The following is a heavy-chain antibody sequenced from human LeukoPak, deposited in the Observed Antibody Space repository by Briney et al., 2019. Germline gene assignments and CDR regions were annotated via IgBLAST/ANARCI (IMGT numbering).Heavy chain of an antibody. Sequence: ASVTVSFTASGGTFTIYAISWVRQAPGQGLEWMGGIIPILGIANYAQKFQGRVTITADKSTSTAYMELSSLRSEDTAVYYCARSDIAVGPGRQGSDYWGQGTLVTVSS. CDR3: ARSDIAVGPGRQGSDY. V-gene: IGHV1-69*10. J-gene: IGHJ4*02. CDR1: GGTFTIYA. D-gene: IGHD6-19*01. CDR2: IIPILGIA.